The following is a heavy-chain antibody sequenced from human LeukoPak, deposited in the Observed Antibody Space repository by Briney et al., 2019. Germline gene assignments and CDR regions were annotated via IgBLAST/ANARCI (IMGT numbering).Heavy chain of an antibody. V-gene: IGHV3-48*03. Sequence: GGYLRFYTAASGFTFSSFEMNWDRQAQGKGLEWGIYISSSGRTIYYADSVNGRFTISRDNAKNSLYLQMNSLRAEDTAFYYCAREVSMTMIVVATDGRHGYYFDYWGQGTLVTVSA. CDR1: GFTFSSFE. J-gene: IGHJ4*02. D-gene: IGHD3-22*01. CDR3: AREVSMTMIVVATDGRHGYYFDY. CDR2: ISSSGRTI.